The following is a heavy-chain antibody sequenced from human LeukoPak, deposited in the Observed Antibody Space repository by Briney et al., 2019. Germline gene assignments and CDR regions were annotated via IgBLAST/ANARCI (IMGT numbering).Heavy chain of an antibody. J-gene: IGHJ6*02. Sequence: SSETLSLTCGIYDGSFSNYFWSWLRQPPGKGLEWIGEINDSGSTNYNPSLKSRGTISVDSSKKQVSLKLNSVTAADTGVYYCARGGSTHNYYGMDVWGQGTTVTVSS. CDR2: INDSGST. CDR3: ARGGSTHNYYGMDV. D-gene: IGHD1-26*01. CDR1: DGSFSNYF. V-gene: IGHV4-34*01.